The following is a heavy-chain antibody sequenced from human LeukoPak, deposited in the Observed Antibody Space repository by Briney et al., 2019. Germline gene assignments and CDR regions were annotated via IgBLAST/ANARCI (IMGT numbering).Heavy chain of an antibody. J-gene: IGHJ4*02. Sequence: GGSPRLSCAASGFTFSRSAMHWVRQAPGKGLEYVSAISADGDATYYANSVKGRFTISRDNSKNTLYLQMGSLRAEDMAVYYCARDCYTTGCDWGQGTLVTVSS. CDR3: ARDCYTTGCD. CDR2: ISADGDAT. D-gene: IGHD2-2*02. CDR1: GFTFSRSA. V-gene: IGHV3-64*01.